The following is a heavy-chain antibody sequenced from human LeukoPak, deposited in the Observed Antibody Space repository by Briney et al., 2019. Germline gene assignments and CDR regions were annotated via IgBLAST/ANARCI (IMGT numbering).Heavy chain of an antibody. CDR3: ARGAGPGYCSGGSCYSYYYMDV. Sequence: ASVKVSCKASGYTFTSYDINWVRQATGQGLEWMGWMNPNSGNTGYAQKFQGRVTITRNTSISTAYMELSSLRSEDTAVYYCARGAGPGYCSGGSCYSYYYMDVWGKGTTVTVSS. D-gene: IGHD2-15*01. J-gene: IGHJ6*03. V-gene: IGHV1-8*03. CDR1: GYTFTSYD. CDR2: MNPNSGNT.